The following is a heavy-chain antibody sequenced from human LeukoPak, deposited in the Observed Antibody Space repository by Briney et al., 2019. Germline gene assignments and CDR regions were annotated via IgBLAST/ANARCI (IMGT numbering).Heavy chain of an antibody. D-gene: IGHD3/OR15-3a*01. J-gene: IGHJ4*02. CDR2: IKQDGSEK. V-gene: IGHV3-7*01. Sequence: PGGSLRLSCVASGFTFSSYWMSWVRQAPGKGLEWVANIKQDGSEKYYVDSVKGRFTISRDNAKNSPYLQMNSLRAEDTAVYYCARGAWTFDYWGQGTLVSVSS. CDR3: ARGAWTFDY. CDR1: GFTFSSYW.